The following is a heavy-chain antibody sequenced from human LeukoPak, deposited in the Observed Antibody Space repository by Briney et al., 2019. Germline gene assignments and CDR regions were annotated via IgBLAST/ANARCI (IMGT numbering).Heavy chain of an antibody. V-gene: IGHV4-31*03. Sequence: PSETLSLTCTVSGGSISSGGYYWSWIRQHPGKGLEWIGYIYYSGSTYYNPSLKSRVTISVDTSKNQFSLKLSSVTAADTAVYYCARDSSGWWGYFDYWGQGTLVTVSS. J-gene: IGHJ4*02. CDR2: IYYSGST. CDR1: GGSISSGGYY. CDR3: ARDSSGWWGYFDY. D-gene: IGHD6-19*01.